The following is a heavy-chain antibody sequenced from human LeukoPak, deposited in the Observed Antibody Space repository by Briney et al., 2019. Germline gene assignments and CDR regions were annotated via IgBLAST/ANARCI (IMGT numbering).Heavy chain of an antibody. Sequence: GGSLRLSCAASGFTVSSNYMSWVRQAPGKGLECVSVIYSGGSTYYADSVKGRFTIARDNAKNTLYLQMNSLRAEDTAVYYCARAQHSGYERYQYYFDYWGQGTLVTVSS. CDR1: GFTVSSNY. J-gene: IGHJ4*02. CDR3: ARAQHSGYERYQYYFDY. D-gene: IGHD5-12*01. V-gene: IGHV3-53*01. CDR2: IYSGGST.